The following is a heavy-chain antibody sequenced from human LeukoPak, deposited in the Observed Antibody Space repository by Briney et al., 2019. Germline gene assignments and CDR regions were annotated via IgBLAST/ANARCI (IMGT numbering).Heavy chain of an antibody. CDR1: GYTFTGYY. CDR2: INPSGGST. V-gene: IGHV1-46*01. D-gene: IGHD3-10*01. CDR3: ARDGGGGTYYYGSGSYYSYYYYMDV. J-gene: IGHJ6*03. Sequence: ASVKVSCKASGYTFTGYYMHWVRQAPGQGLEWMGIINPSGGSTSYAQKFQGRVTMTRDMSTSTVYMELSSLRSEDTAVYYCARDGGGGTYYYGSGSYYSYYYYMDVWGKGTTVTVSS.